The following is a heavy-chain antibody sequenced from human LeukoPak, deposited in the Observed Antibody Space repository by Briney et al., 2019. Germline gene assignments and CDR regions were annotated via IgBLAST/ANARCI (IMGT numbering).Heavy chain of an antibody. CDR3: AKDADCSSTSCYYYYYYYVDV. D-gene: IGHD2-2*01. CDR1: GFTFSSYA. J-gene: IGHJ6*03. CDR2: ISYDGSNK. Sequence: PGGSLRLSCAASGFTFSSYAMHWVRQAPGKGLEWVAVISYDGSNKYYADSVKGRFTISRDNSKNTLYLQMNSLRAEDTAVYYCAKDADCSSTSCYYYYYYYVDVWGKGTTVTVSS. V-gene: IGHV3-30-3*01.